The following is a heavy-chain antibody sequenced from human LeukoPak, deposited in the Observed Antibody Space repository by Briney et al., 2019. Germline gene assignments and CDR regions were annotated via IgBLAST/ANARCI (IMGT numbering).Heavy chain of an antibody. V-gene: IGHV1-69*04. CDR1: GGTFSSYA. Sequence: GASVQVSCKASGGTFSSYAISWVRQAPGQGLEWMGRIIPNLGIANYAQKFQGRVTITADKSTSTAYMELSSLRSEDTAVYYCARDDSYGYGFDPWGQGTLVTVSS. CDR3: ARDDSYGYGFDP. CDR2: IIPNLGIA. D-gene: IGHD5-18*01. J-gene: IGHJ5*02.